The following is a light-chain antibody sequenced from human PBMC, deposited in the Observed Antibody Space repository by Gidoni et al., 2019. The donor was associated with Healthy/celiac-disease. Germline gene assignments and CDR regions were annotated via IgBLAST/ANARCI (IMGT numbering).Light chain of an antibody. J-gene: IGLJ3*02. CDR1: NTGRKT. CDR3: QVWDSSSDHPV. V-gene: IGLV3-21*03. CDR2: DDS. Sequence: SYVLTQPPSVSVAPGKTARITCGGNNTGRKTVHWYQQKPGQAPVLVVFDDSDRPSGIPERFSGSNSGNTATLTISRVGAGDEADYYCQVWDSSSDHPVFGGGTKLTVL.